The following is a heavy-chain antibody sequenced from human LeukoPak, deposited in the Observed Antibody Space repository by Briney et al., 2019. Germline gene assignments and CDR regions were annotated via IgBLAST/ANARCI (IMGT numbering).Heavy chain of an antibody. CDR3: ARMSAVAGGLDY. CDR2: ISSSGSTI. V-gene: IGHV3-48*03. CDR1: GFTFSSYE. Sequence: NPGGSLRLSCAASGFTFSSYEMNWVRQAPGKGLEWVSYISSSGSTIYYADSVKGRFTISRDNAKNTLYLQMNSLRAEDTAVYYCARMSAVAGGLDYWGQGTLVTVSS. D-gene: IGHD6-19*01. J-gene: IGHJ4*02.